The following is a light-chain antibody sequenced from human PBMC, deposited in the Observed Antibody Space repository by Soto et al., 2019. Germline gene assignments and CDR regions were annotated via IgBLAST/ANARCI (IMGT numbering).Light chain of an antibody. V-gene: IGKV1-9*01. CDR3: QQLNSWLT. Sequence: DIQLTQSPSFLSASVGDRVTITCRASQGISSYLAWYQQKPGKAPKLLIYVASTLQSGVPSRSSGSGSGTEFTLTISSLQPEDFATYYCQQLNSWLTFGGGTMVDVK. J-gene: IGKJ4*01. CDR2: VAS. CDR1: QGISSY.